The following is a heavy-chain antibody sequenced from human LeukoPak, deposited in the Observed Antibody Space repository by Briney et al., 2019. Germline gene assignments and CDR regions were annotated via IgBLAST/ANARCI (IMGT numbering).Heavy chain of an antibody. CDR1: GFTFGDYA. CDR3: TRDHRSGSYSDY. CDR2: IRSKAYGGTT. J-gene: IGHJ4*02. Sequence: GGSLRLSCTASGFTFGDYAMSWFRQAPGKGLEWVGFIRSKAYGGTTAYAASVKGRFTISRDDSKSIAYLQMHSLKTEDTAVYYCTRDHRSGSYSDYWGQGTLVTVSS. V-gene: IGHV3-49*03. D-gene: IGHD1-26*01.